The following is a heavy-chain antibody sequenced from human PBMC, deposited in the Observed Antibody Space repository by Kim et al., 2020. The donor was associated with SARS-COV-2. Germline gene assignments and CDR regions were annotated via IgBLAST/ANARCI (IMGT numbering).Heavy chain of an antibody. J-gene: IGHJ3*02. D-gene: IGHD2-15*01. CDR3: AKLLPDAFDI. Sequence: SIGYADSVKGRFTISRDNAKNSLYLQMNSLRAEDTALYYCAKLLPDAFDIWGQGTMVTVSS. V-gene: IGHV3-9*01. CDR2: SI.